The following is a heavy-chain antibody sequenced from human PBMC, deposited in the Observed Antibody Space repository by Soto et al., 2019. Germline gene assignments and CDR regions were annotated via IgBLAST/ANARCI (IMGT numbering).Heavy chain of an antibody. D-gene: IGHD1-26*01. CDR1: GDSVNSGSYY. Sequence: SETRSLTCTVSGDSVNSGSYYWTWIRQAPGKGLEWLGYIYHIGTTRYNPSLKSRATISLDTSKSQFSLRLTSVTAADTAVYFCARESIVGATRFDPWGHGTLVTVSS. CDR3: ARESIVGATRFDP. CDR2: IYHIGTT. V-gene: IGHV4-61*01. J-gene: IGHJ5*02.